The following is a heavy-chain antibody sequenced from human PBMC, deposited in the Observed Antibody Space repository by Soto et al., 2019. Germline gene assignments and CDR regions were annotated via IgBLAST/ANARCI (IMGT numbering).Heavy chain of an antibody. CDR1: SGSISSSNW. CDR2: IYHSGST. D-gene: IGHD6-19*01. J-gene: IGHJ3*02. CDR3: ARRLRNSSGWYLVSGAFDI. Sequence: QVQLQESGPGLVKPSGTLSLTCAVSSGSISSSNWWSWVRQPPGKGLEWIGEIYHSGSTNYNPSLKSRVTISVDKSKNQFSLKLSSVTAADTAVYYCARRLRNSSGWYLVSGAFDIWGQGTMVTVSS. V-gene: IGHV4-4*02.